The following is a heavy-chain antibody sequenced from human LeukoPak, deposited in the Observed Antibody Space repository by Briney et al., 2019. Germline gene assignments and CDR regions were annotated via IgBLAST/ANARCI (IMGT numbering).Heavy chain of an antibody. J-gene: IGHJ4*02. V-gene: IGHV3-23*01. Sequence: GGSLRLSCAASGFTFSSYAMSWVRQPPGKGLEWVSAISGSGGTTYYADSVKGRFTISRDNSKNTLYLQMNSLKAEDTAVYYCAKGGHDSYGTYFDYWGQGTLVTVSS. D-gene: IGHD5-18*01. CDR2: ISGSGGTT. CDR1: GFTFSSYA. CDR3: AKGGHDSYGTYFDY.